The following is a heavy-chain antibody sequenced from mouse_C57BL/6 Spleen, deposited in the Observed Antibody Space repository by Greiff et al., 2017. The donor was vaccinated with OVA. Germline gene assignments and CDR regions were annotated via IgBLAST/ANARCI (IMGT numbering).Heavy chain of an antibody. D-gene: IGHD2-14*01. CDR2: FHPYNDDT. CDR3: AILYDEDYYAMDY. V-gene: IGHV1-47*01. Sequence: QVQLQQSGAELVKPGASVKMSCKASGYTFTTYPIEWLKQNHGKSLEWIGNFHPYNDDTKYNEKFKGKATLTVEKSSSTVYLELSRLTSDDSAVYYCAILYDEDYYAMDYWGQGTSVTVSS. J-gene: IGHJ4*01. CDR1: GYTFTTYP.